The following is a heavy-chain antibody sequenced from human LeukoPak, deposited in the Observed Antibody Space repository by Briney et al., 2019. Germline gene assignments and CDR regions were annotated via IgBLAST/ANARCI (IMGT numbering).Heavy chain of an antibody. J-gene: IGHJ5*02. CDR3: AREGLGGSGRHNWFDP. CDR2: IYYSGST. CDR1: GGSISSSSYY. Sequence: ASETLSLTCTVSGGSISSSSYYWGWIRQPPGKGLEWIGSIYYSGSTYYNPSLKSRVTISVDTSKNQFSLKLSSVTAADTAVYYCAREGLGGSGRHNWFDPWGQGTLVTVSS. D-gene: IGHD2-15*01. V-gene: IGHV4-39*07.